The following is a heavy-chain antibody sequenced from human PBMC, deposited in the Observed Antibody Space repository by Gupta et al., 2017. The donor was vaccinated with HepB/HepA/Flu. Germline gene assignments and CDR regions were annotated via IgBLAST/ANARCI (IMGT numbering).Heavy chain of an antibody. D-gene: IGHD5-18*01. V-gene: IGHV4-4*02. CDR1: GGSISSSNW. CDR3: AKYDTSMFTDQ. J-gene: IGHJ4*02. Sequence: QVQLQESGPGLVKPSGTLSLTCEVSGGSISSSNWWSWVRQPPGKGLEWIGEISHSGSTNYNPSLKSRVTISVDKPKNQFSLKLSSVTAADTAVYYGAKYDTSMFTDQGGQGTLVTVSS. CDR2: ISHSGST.